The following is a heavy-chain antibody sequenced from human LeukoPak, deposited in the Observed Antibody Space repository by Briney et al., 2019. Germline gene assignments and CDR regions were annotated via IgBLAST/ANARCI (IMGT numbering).Heavy chain of an antibody. CDR2: ISYDGSNK. CDR1: GFTFSSYG. Sequence: GGSLRLSCAASGFTFSSYGMHWVRQAPGKRLEWVAVISYDGSNKYYADSVKGRFTISRDNSKNTLYLQMNSLRAEDTAVYYCAKVDSSWFYFDYWGQGTLVTVSS. J-gene: IGHJ4*02. CDR3: AKVDSSWFYFDY. D-gene: IGHD6-13*01. V-gene: IGHV3-30*18.